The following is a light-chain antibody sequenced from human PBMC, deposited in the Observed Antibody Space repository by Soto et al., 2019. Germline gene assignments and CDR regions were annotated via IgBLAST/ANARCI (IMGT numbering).Light chain of an antibody. V-gene: IGLV2-11*01. CDR2: DVS. Sequence: QSALTQPRSVSGSPGQSVTISCTGTSSDVGGYNYDSWYQQHPGKAPKLMIYDVSKRPSGVPDRFSGSKSGNTASLTISGLQAEDEADYYCCPYAGNFTHVFGTGTNLTVL. CDR3: CPYAGNFTHV. J-gene: IGLJ1*01. CDR1: SSDVGGYNY.